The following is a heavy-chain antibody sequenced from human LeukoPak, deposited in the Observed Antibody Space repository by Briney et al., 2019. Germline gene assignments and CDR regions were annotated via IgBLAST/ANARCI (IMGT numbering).Heavy chain of an antibody. V-gene: IGHV4-59*01. D-gene: IGHD1-14*01. Sequence: SETLSLTCAVSGDSITSSYWNWVRQSPGKGLEWIGFVYHSGTTSYSPSLKSRVSMSLDMSQNHFSLRLTSVTAADTATYYCARARGRNCCLLEYWGQGLPVIVSS. J-gene: IGHJ4*02. CDR2: VYHSGTT. CDR1: GDSITSSY. CDR3: ARARGRNCCLLEY.